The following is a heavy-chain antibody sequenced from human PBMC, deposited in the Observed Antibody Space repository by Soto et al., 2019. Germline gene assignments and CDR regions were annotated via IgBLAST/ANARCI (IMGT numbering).Heavy chain of an antibody. Sequence: GESLKISCKGSGYSFTSYWIGWVRQMPGKGLEWMGIIYPGDSDTRYSPSFQGQVTISADKSISTAYLQWSSLKASDTAMYYCARAMVRGKYYYGMDVWGQGTTVTVSS. D-gene: IGHD3-10*01. CDR1: GYSFTSYW. CDR2: IYPGDSDT. V-gene: IGHV5-51*01. J-gene: IGHJ6*02. CDR3: ARAMVRGKYYYGMDV.